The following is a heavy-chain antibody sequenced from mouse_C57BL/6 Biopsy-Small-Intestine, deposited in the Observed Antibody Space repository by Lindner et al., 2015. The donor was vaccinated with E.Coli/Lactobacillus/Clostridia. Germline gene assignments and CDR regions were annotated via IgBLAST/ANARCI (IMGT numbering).Heavy chain of an antibody. J-gene: IGHJ1*01. CDR1: GGTFRNSA. CDR3: ATSAGAVAAANVWYYRMDV. Sequence: SVKVSCKASGGTFRNSAISWVRQAPGQGLEWMGGIIPIFGTPKYAQRFQGRVTVSADEYTKTAYMELSSLRPEDTAVYYCATSAGAVAAANVWYYRMDVWGQGTTVTVSS. V-gene: IGHV1-4*01. D-gene: IGHD1-1*01. CDR2: IIPIFGTP.